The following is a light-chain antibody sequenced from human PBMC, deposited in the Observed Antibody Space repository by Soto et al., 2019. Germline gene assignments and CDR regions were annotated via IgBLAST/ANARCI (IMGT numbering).Light chain of an antibody. Sequence: QSALTQPAAVSGAPGQSITISCTGTSSDVGSYNLVSWYQQHPDKAPKLMIYGGSKRPPGVSNRFSGAQSGNTASLSISELQAADEADYSFSPDAGTTTSRGVVFGGGTKLTVL. V-gene: IGLV2-23*01. CDR2: GGS. CDR3: SPDAGTTTSRGVV. CDR1: SSDVGSYNL. J-gene: IGLJ2*01.